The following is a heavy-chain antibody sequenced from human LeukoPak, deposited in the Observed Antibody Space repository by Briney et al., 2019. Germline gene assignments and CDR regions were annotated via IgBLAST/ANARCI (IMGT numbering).Heavy chain of an antibody. Sequence: PSETLSLTCSVSGGSIISDSYYWNWIRQPAGKGLEWIGRMYTSGTTNYNPSLKSRVTISVDTSKNQFSLKLSSVTAADTAVYYCARRAVEEGFDAFDIWGQGTMVTVSS. J-gene: IGHJ3*02. CDR3: ARRAVEEGFDAFDI. V-gene: IGHV4-61*02. CDR2: MYTSGTT. CDR1: GGSIISDSYY.